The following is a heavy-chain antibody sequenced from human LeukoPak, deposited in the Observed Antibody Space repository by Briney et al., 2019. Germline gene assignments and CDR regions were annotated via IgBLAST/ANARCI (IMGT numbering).Heavy chain of an antibody. CDR1: GFSFGDYG. V-gene: IGHV3-9*01. CDR3: AKDRGSSSWEHYFDY. Sequence: SLRLSCVASGFSFGDYGMHWVRQAPGKGLEWVAGISWNSGATAYADSVKGRFTISRDNSKNTLYLQMNSLRAEDTAVYYCAKDRGSSSWEHYFDYWGQGTLVTVSS. CDR2: ISWNSGAT. D-gene: IGHD6-13*01. J-gene: IGHJ4*02.